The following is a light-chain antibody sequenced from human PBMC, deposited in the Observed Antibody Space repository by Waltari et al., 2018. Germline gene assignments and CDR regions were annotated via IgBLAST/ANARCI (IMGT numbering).Light chain of an antibody. CDR1: SSDVGNYDY. CDR3: SSYTSSDTYV. V-gene: IGLV2-14*01. J-gene: IGLJ1*01. CDR2: DVR. Sequence: QSALTQPASVSGSPGQSITISCTGTSSDVGNYDYVSCYQQYSGKAPKLMIYDVRHRPSGVFDRFSGSKSGNTASLTISGLQAEDEADYYCSSYTSSDTYVFGTGTKVTVL.